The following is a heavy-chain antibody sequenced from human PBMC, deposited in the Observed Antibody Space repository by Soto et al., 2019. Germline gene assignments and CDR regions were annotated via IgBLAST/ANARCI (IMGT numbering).Heavy chain of an antibody. Sequence: QVQLVQSGAEVKKPGASVKVSCKASGYTVTSYDISWVRQAPGQGLEWMGWISAYNVKTNYAQKLQGRVTMTTDPSTNTAYMEQRSLRSDDTAVYYCARTYTSGWYVFDYWGQGTLLSVSS. D-gene: IGHD6-19*01. CDR3: ARTYTSGWYVFDY. J-gene: IGHJ4*02. CDR2: ISAYNVKT. CDR1: GYTVTSYD. V-gene: IGHV1-18*01.